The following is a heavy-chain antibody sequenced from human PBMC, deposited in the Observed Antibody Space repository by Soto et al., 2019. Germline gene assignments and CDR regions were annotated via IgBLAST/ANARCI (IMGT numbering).Heavy chain of an antibody. CDR1: TYSINSGYY. CDR2: IYYSGRT. CDR3: ARAGSYFCSDSVSQFDD. Sequence: SETLSLTCTVSTYSINSGYYWGWIRQPPGKGLEWIGHIYYSGRTNYNPSLKSRVTISVDTSKKQFSLKLNSVTAADTAVYYCARAGSYFCSDSVSQFDDRGKGTRVTVAS. V-gene: IGHV4-61*01. J-gene: IGHJ4*02. D-gene: IGHD3-3*01.